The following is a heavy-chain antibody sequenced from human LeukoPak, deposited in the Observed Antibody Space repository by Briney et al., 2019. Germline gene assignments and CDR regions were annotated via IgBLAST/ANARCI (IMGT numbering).Heavy chain of an antibody. CDR2: ISSSSSYM. V-gene: IGHV3-21*01. CDR1: GFTFSSYS. Sequence: GGSLRLSCAASGFTFSSYSMNWVRQAPGKGLEWVSSISSSSSYMYYADSVKGRFTISRDNAKNSLYLQMNSLRAEDTAVYYCARETDIVATTPSYYYYMDVWGKGTTVTVSS. J-gene: IGHJ6*03. CDR3: ARETDIVATTPSYYYYMDV. D-gene: IGHD5-12*01.